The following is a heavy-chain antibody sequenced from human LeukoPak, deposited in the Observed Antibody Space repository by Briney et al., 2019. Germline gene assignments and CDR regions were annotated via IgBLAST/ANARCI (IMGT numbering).Heavy chain of an antibody. Sequence: SETLSLTCSVSGGSISSYYWSWIRQPPGKGLEWIGYIHHSGGTNYNPSLKSRVTISVDMSKNQLSLKLSSVTAADTAVYYCARHPDLGAASYYFDYWGQGTLVTVSS. CDR2: IHHSGGT. CDR1: GGSISSYY. J-gene: IGHJ4*02. D-gene: IGHD1-26*01. V-gene: IGHV4-59*08. CDR3: ARHPDLGAASYYFDY.